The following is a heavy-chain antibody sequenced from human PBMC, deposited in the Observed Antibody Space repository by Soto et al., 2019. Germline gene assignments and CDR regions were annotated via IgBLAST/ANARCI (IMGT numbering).Heavy chain of an antibody. CDR3: ATTSYCTNGVCPWFDP. CDR1: GGTFSSYA. CDR2: IIPIFGTA. Sequence: QVQLVQSGAEVKKPGSSVKVSCKASGGTFSSYAISWVRQAPGQGLEWMGGIIPIFGTANYAQKFQGRVTITADECTCTAYMELSSQRSEDTAVYYCATTSYCTNGVCPWFDPWGQGTLVTVSS. D-gene: IGHD2-8*01. V-gene: IGHV1-69*12. J-gene: IGHJ5*02.